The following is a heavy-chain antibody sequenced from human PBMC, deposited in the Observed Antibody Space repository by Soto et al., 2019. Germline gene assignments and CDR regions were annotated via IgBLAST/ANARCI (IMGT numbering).Heavy chain of an antibody. V-gene: IGHV1-3*01. CDR3: ARELQGLYYFDY. J-gene: IGHJ4*02. CDR1: GYTFISYA. Sequence: ASVKVSCKASGYTFISYAIHWARQAPGQRLEWMGWINAGNGNTKYSQKFQGRVTITRDTSASTAYMELTSLRSEDTAVYYCARELQGLYYFDYWGQGTLVTVSS. CDR2: INAGNGNT. D-gene: IGHD2-15*01.